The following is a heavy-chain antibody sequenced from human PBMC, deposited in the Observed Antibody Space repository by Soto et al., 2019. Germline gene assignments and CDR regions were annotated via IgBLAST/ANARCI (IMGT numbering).Heavy chain of an antibody. D-gene: IGHD3-10*01. CDR1: GRSISSYY. J-gene: IGHJ6*02. Sequence: SETLSLTCTVFGRSISSYYWTCIRQSPGKELEWIGYIYYTGSTKYNPSLESRVTISIDTSKNQFSLNLRSLTAADTAVYYCARAPAPGTYYYGMDVWGQGTTVS. CDR3: ARAPAPGTYYYGMDV. V-gene: IGHV4-59*01. CDR2: IYYTGST.